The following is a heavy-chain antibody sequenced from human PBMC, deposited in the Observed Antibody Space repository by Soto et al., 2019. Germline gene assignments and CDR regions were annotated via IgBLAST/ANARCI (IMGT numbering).Heavy chain of an antibody. J-gene: IGHJ4*02. V-gene: IGHV3-23*01. CDR3: AKDRPRYSGSIAPFVDY. Sequence: PGRSLRLSCAASGFTFSTYAISWVRQAPGKGLEWVSTISGSGGSTYYADSVKGRFTISRDNPKNTLYLQMNSLRAEDTAVYYCAKDRPRYSGSIAPFVDYWGQGTLVTVSS. CDR1: GFTFSTYA. CDR2: ISGSGGST. D-gene: IGHD5-12*01.